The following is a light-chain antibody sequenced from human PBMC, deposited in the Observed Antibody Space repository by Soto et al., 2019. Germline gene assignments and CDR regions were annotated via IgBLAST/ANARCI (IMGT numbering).Light chain of an antibody. V-gene: IGKV3D-7*01. Sequence: IVLTQSPATLSLSPGGRAILSCRASQTVSRYYRSWYQKNPGHPPRLLIYGASTRATVVPDRFSGSGSSAAFTLLISSLHPEDFGLYYYKRALTFGGGTKVE. CDR2: GAS. CDR1: QTVSRYY. CDR3: KRALT. J-gene: IGKJ4*01.